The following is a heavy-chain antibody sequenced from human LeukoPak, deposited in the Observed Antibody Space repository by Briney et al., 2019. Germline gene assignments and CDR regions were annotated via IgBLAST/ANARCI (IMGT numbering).Heavy chain of an antibody. V-gene: IGHV1-8*01. CDR1: GYTFTSYD. CDR2: MNPNSGNT. D-gene: IGHD4-11*01. CDR3: ARGVHVTTFYYYMDV. J-gene: IGHJ6*03. Sequence: ASVKVSCKASGYTFTSYDINWVRQATGQGLEWMGWMNPNSGNTGYAQKFQGRVTMTRNTSISTAYMELSSLRSEDTAVYYCARGVHVTTFYYYMDVWGKGTTVTVSS.